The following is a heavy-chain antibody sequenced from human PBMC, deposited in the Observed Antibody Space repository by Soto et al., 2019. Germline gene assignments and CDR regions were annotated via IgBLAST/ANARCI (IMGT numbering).Heavy chain of an antibody. CDR1: GYTFTSYY. CDR3: ARDQANDDYDILTGSEDYGMDV. D-gene: IGHD3-9*01. V-gene: IGHV1-46*01. J-gene: IGHJ6*02. Sequence: ASVKVSCKASGYTFTSYYMHWVRQAPGQGLEWMGIINPSGGSTSYAQKFQGRVTMTRDTSTSTVYMELSSLRSEDTAVYYCARDQANDDYDILTGSEDYGMDVWGQGTTVTVSS. CDR2: INPSGGST.